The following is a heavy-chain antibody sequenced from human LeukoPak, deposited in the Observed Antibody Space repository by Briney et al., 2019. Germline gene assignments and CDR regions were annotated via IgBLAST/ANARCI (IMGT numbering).Heavy chain of an antibody. CDR3: ARDYATVVGTDY. J-gene: IGHJ4*02. CDR1: GYTFTGNY. CDR2: INPNSGVT. D-gene: IGHD2-15*01. V-gene: IGHV1-2*02. Sequence: ASVKVSCKASGYTFTGNYMHCVRQAPGQGPEWMGWINPNSGVTDYAQKFQGRVTMTSGTSITTAYMELSRLRYDDTAVYYCARDYATVVGTDYWGQGTLVTVSS.